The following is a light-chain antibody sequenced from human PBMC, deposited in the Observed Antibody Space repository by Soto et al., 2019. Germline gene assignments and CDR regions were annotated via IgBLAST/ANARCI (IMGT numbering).Light chain of an antibody. CDR1: QSIGSC. J-gene: IGKJ1*01. CDR3: LQGYSTSWT. Sequence: DIQMTQSPSSLSASVGERAAITCRSSQSIGSCFNWYQQKPEEAPKLLIYQAFSLPSGVPSRFSGRGSGTDFTLKISSLQPEDFGTYYCLQGYSTSWTFGQGTKVEIK. V-gene: IGKV1-39*01. CDR2: QAF.